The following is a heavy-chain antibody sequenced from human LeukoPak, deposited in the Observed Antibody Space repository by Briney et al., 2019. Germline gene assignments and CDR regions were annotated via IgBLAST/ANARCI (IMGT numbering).Heavy chain of an antibody. CDR1: GGSIGGYF. CDR3: ARYSSDHDGRHFEF. CDR2: IFYNGNT. Sequence: SETLSLTCTVSGGSIGGYFWSWLRQPPGKGLEWVGWIFYNGNTNYNSSLKSRLTMSVDASKNQFYLKLNSVTAADTAVYYCARYSSDHDGRHFEFWGQGILLTVSS. J-gene: IGHJ4*02. D-gene: IGHD2-21*01. V-gene: IGHV4-59*01.